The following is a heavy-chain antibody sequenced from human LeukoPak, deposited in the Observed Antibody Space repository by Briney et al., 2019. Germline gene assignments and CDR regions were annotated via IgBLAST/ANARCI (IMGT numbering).Heavy chain of an antibody. CDR3: AGVERWLHGGYYFDY. V-gene: IGHV4-61*02. Sequence: PSETLSLTCSVSGGSICSGSYYWTWIRQPAGKRLEWIGRIYTSGSTNYNPSLKSRVTISVDTSKNQFSLKLSSVTAADTAVYYCAGVERWLHGGYYFDYWGQGTLVTVSS. CDR2: IYTSGST. J-gene: IGHJ4*02. CDR1: GGSICSGSYY. D-gene: IGHD4-23*01.